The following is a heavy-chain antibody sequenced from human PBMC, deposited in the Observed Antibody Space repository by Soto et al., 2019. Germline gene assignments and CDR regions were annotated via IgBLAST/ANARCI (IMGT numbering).Heavy chain of an antibody. J-gene: IGHJ6*02. Sequence: GGSLRLSCAASGFTFSSYAMSWVRQAPGKGLEWVSAISGSGGSTYYADSVKGRFTISRDNSKNTLYLQMNSLRAEDTAVYYCAKDEGGEYYYGMDVWGQGTTVTVS. CDR3: AKDEGGEYYYGMDV. D-gene: IGHD3-16*01. CDR2: ISGSGGST. V-gene: IGHV3-23*01. CDR1: GFTFSSYA.